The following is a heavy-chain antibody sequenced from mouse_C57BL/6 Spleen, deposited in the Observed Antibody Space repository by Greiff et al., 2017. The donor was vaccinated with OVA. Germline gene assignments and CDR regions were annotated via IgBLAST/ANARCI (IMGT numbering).Heavy chain of an antibody. V-gene: IGHV1-15*01. CDR3: TRGTYYSNYDAMDY. Sequence: VQLVESGAELVRPGASVTLSCKASGYTFTDYEMHWVKQTPVHGLEWIGAIDPETGGTAYNQKFKGKAILTADKSSSTAYMELRSLTSEDSAVYYCTRGTYYSNYDAMDYWGQGTSVTVSS. CDR2: IDPETGGT. J-gene: IGHJ4*01. D-gene: IGHD2-5*01. CDR1: GYTFTDYE.